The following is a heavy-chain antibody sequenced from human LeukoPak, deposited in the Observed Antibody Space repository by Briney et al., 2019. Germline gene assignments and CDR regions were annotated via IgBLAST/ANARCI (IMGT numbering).Heavy chain of an antibody. Sequence: PAGGSLRLSCAASEFTFRNHAMNWVRQAPGKGLEWVSIISGSGVHTYYANSVRGRFTISRDSSKSTLYLQMNSLRAEDTAVYYCAKHKENYGDSCLDDYWGQGTLVTVSS. CDR3: AKHKENYGDSCLDDY. CDR2: ISGSGVHT. V-gene: IGHV3-23*01. CDR1: EFTFRNHA. D-gene: IGHD4-17*01. J-gene: IGHJ4*02.